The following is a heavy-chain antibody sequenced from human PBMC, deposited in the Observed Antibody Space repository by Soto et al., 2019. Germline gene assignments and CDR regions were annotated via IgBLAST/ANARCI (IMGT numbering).Heavy chain of an antibody. D-gene: IGHD6-6*01. J-gene: IGHJ4*02. CDR3: ARRDYSTSSLGPFDY. CDR2: VHYSGST. Sequence: QVQLQESGPGLVKPSETLSLTCIVSGGSISSHYWSWIRQAPGSGLEWIGFVHYSGSTSYSPSLKCRVTMSLDTSKSQFSLNLTSVTAADTAFYFCARRDYSTSSLGPFDYWGQGILVTVSS. CDR1: GGSISSHY. V-gene: IGHV4-59*11.